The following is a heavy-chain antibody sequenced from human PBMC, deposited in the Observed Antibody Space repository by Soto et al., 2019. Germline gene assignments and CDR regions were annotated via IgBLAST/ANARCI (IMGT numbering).Heavy chain of an antibody. Sequence: GASVKVSCKASGYTFTSTWMHLVRQAPVQVLELIVIINPYFFAATYSEKFQGRFTITMYRSTSTYYIELSSLRSEDTAMYYCARDRSHSSDYWWLDYWGQGTQVTVSS. CDR1: GYTFTSTW. CDR2: INPYFFAA. CDR3: ARDRSHSSDYWWLDY. J-gene: IGHJ4*02. D-gene: IGHD3-22*01. V-gene: IGHV1-46*01.